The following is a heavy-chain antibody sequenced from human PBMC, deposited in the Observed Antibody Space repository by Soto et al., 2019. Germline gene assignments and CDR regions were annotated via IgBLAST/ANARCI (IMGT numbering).Heavy chain of an antibody. J-gene: IGHJ5*02. CDR2: ISAYNGNT. Sequence: ASVKVSCKASGYTFTSYGISWVRQAPGQGLEWMGWISAYNGNTNYAQKLQGRVTMTTDTSTSTAYMELRSLRSDDTAVYYCARDVKDIAAAGTVGWFEPWGQGTLVTVSS. CDR3: ARDVKDIAAAGTVGWFEP. CDR1: GYTFTSYG. V-gene: IGHV1-18*01. D-gene: IGHD6-13*01.